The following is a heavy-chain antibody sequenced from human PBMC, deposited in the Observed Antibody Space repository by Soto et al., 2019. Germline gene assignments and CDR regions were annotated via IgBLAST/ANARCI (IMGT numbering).Heavy chain of an antibody. D-gene: IGHD3-9*01. CDR1: GFPFSSYA. J-gene: IGHJ4*02. CDR3: AKGARYYDILTGYYPSEGGSPY. V-gene: IGHV3-23*01. CDR2: ISGSGGST. Sequence: GGSLSLSCEASGFPFSSYAMSWVRQAPGKGLKWVSAISGSGGSTYYADSVKGRFTISRDNSKNTLYLQMNSLRAEDTAVYYCAKGARYYDILTGYYPSEGGSPYWGQGTLVTVSS.